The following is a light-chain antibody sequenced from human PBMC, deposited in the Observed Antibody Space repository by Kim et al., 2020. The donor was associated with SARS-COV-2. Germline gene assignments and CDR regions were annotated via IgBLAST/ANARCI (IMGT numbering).Light chain of an antibody. V-gene: IGKV4-1*01. CDR1: QSILYSSNNRNY. CDR3: QQYYSAPLT. CDR2: WAS. J-gene: IGKJ4*01. Sequence: DIVMTQSPDSLAVSLGERATINCKSSQSILYSSNNRNYLAWYQQKPGQPPKLLISWASIRESGVPDRFSGSGSGTDFTLTISNLQAEDVAVYYCQQYYSAPLTFAGGTKVDIK.